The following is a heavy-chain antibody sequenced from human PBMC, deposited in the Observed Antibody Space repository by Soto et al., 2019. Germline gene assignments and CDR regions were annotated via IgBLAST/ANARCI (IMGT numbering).Heavy chain of an antibody. V-gene: IGHV4-59*01. Sequence: SETLXLTCSVSGGXISGYYWNWIXQPPGKTLEWIGQIYHGASSTYNPSLESRATISVDTSKNQISLKLTSVIAADTAVYYCARGDLKVQAFDFWGQGTLVTLSS. J-gene: IGHJ4*02. CDR1: GGXISGYY. CDR3: ARGDLKVQAFDF. CDR2: IYHGASS.